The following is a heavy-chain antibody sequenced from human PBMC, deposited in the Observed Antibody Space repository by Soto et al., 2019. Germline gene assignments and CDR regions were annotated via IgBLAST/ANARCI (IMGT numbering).Heavy chain of an antibody. CDR3: AKTEGP. J-gene: IGHJ4*02. CDR1: GGSISSGGYS. CDR2: VYLNGNT. V-gene: IGHV4-30-2*01. Sequence: QLQLQESGSGLVKPSQTLSLTCAVSGGSISSGGYSWSWIRQPPGKALEWIGYVYLNGNTYYNPSLKSRVTISVDGSKNQLSLKLTSVTAADTAVYYCAKTEGPWGQGTLGTVSS.